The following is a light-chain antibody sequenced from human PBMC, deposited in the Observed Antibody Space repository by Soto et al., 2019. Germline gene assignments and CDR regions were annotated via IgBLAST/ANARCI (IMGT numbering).Light chain of an antibody. Sequence: EIVMTQSPATLSVSQGERATLSCRASESVYSNLAWYQQKPGQAPTLLIFAASTRATGIPARFSGSGSGTEFTLTISSLQSEDFAVYHCQQYAKWPLTFGGGTKVEIK. CDR1: ESVYSN. CDR3: QQYAKWPLT. V-gene: IGKV3-15*01. J-gene: IGKJ4*01. CDR2: AAS.